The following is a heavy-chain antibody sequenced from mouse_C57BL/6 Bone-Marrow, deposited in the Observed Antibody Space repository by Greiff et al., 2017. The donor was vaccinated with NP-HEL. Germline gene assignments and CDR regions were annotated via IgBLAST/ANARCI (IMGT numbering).Heavy chain of an antibody. Sequence: SGTVLARPGASVKMSCKTSGYTFTSYWMHWVKQRPGQGLEWIGAIYPGNSDTSYNQKFKGKAKLTAVTSASTAYMGLSSLTNEDSACYYGRGYYYGSRGYFDVWGTGTTVTVSS. D-gene: IGHD1-1*01. CDR2: IYPGNSDT. J-gene: IGHJ1*03. CDR3: RGYYYGSRGYFDV. CDR1: GYTFTSYW. V-gene: IGHV1-5*01.